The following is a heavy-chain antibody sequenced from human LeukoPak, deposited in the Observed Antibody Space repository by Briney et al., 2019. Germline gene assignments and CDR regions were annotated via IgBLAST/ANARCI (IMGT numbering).Heavy chain of an antibody. J-gene: IGHJ4*02. V-gene: IGHV3-23*01. CDR2: ISGSGGST. CDR3: ARNFDIVVVPAAILV. Sequence: GGSLRLSCAASGFTFSSYAMSWVRQAPGKGLEWVSAISGSGGSTYYADSVKGRFTISRDNSKNTLYLQMNSLRAEDTAVYYCARNFDIVVVPAAILVWGQGTLVTVSS. D-gene: IGHD2-2*01. CDR1: GFTFSSYA.